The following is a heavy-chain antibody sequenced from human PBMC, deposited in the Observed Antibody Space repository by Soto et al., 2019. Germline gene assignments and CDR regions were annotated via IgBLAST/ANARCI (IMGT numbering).Heavy chain of an antibody. CDR2: ISYDGSNK. CDR3: ARDESYWAFDI. D-gene: IGHD1-26*01. V-gene: IGHV3-30-3*01. CDR1: GFTFSSYA. J-gene: IGHJ3*02. Sequence: QVQLVESGGGVVXPGRSXXXSXAASGFTFSSYAMHWVRQAPGKGLEWVAVISYDGSNKYYADSVKGRFTISRDNSKNTLYLQMNSLRAEDTAVYYCARDESYWAFDIWGQGTMVTVSS.